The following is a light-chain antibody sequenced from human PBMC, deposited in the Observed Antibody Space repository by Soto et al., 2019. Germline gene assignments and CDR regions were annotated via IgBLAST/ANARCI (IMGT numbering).Light chain of an antibody. V-gene: IGLV2-14*01. J-gene: IGLJ1*01. CDR1: SGDIGDYNY. CDR2: DVS. CDR3: CSYTRSGTLI. Sequence: QSVLTQPASVSGSPGQPITISRVGTSGDIGDYNYVSWYQQHPGKVPKVIIYDVSNRPSGVSYRFSGTKSGNTASLTVSGLQAEDEADYYCCSYTRSGTLIFGTGTKVTVL.